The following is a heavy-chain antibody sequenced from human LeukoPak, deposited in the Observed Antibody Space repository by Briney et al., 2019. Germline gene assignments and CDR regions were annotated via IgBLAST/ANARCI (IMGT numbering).Heavy chain of an antibody. V-gene: IGHV3-48*03. D-gene: IGHD6-19*01. CDR1: GFTFSSYE. CDR3: AREKVAATNPLFTRPNYYMDV. Sequence: GGSLRLSCAASGFTFSSYEMNWVRQAPGKGLEWVSYISSSGSTIYYADSVKGRFTISRDNAKNSLYLQMNSLRAEDMAVYYCAREKVAATNPLFTRPNYYMDVWGKGTTVTVSS. J-gene: IGHJ6*03. CDR2: ISSSGSTI.